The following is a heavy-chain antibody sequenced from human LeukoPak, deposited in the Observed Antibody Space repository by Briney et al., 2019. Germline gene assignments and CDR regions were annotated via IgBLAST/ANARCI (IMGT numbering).Heavy chain of an antibody. Sequence: GGSLRLSCAASGFTVSSNYMSWVRQAPGKGLEWVSVIYSGGSTYYADSVKGRFTISRDNSKNTLYLQMNSLRAEDTAVYYCARSVDTAMVFDYWGQGTLVTVSS. CDR2: IYSGGST. CDR3: ARSVDTAMVFDY. D-gene: IGHD5-18*01. CDR1: GFTVSSNY. J-gene: IGHJ4*02. V-gene: IGHV3-66*01.